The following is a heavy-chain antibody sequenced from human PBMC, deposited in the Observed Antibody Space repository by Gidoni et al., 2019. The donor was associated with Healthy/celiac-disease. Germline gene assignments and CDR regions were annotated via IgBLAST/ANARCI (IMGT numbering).Heavy chain of an antibody. V-gene: IGHV1-69*06. J-gene: IGHJ6*03. CDR1: GCPFSRYA. Sequence: VQLVQSGAEVKKPGSSVKVSCKSSGCPFSRYAISWVRQAPGQGLEWMGGIIPIFGTANYAQNFQGRVTITADKSTSTAYMEMSSLRSEDTAVYYCARGLRWLNPHSYYYYYYMDVWGKGTTVTVSS. D-gene: IGHD4-17*01. CDR2: IIPIFGTA. CDR3: ARGLRWLNPHSYYYYYYMDV.